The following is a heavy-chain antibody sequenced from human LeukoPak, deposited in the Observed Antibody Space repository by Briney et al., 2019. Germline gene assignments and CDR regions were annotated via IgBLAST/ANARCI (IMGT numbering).Heavy chain of an antibody. J-gene: IGHJ6*03. V-gene: IGHV4-39*07. CDR3: ARVRPENWGFCHYYYYYYMDV. D-gene: IGHD7-27*01. CDR1: GGSISSSSYY. CDR2: IYYSGST. Sequence: SETLSLTCTVSGGSISSSSYYWGWIRQPPGKGLEWIGSIYYSGSTYYNPSLKSRVTISVDTSKNQFSLKLSSVTAADTAVYYCARVRPENWGFCHYYYYYYMDVWGKGTTVTISS.